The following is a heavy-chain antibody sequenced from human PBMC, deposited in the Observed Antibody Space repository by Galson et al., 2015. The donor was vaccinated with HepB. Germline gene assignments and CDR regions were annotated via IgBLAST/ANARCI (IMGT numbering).Heavy chain of an antibody. CDR2: IYPGESDA. CDR3: ARRDSYGSSSYYFDH. J-gene: IGHJ4*02. CDR1: GYNFNSYY. Sequence: QSGAEVKKVGESLKISCQGSGYNFNSYYIGWVRQLPGKGLEWIGNIYPGESDATYSPSFQGQVTISGDRYLNRVYLQWNSLRASDTATYFCARRDSYGSSSYYFDHWGQGTLVIVSS. D-gene: IGHD3-22*01. V-gene: IGHV5-51*03.